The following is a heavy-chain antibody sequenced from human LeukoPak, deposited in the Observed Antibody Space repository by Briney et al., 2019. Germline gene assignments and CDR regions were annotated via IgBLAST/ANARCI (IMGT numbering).Heavy chain of an antibody. V-gene: IGHV5-51*01. Sequence: GESLKISCKGSGYSFTSYWISWVRQMPGKGLEWMGIIYPGDSDTRYSPSFQGQVTISADKSISTAYLQWSSLKASDTAMYYCARHEDPRILHDAFDIWGQGTMVTVSS. J-gene: IGHJ3*02. CDR1: GYSFTSYW. CDR3: ARHEDPRILHDAFDI. CDR2: IYPGDSDT. D-gene: IGHD2-15*01.